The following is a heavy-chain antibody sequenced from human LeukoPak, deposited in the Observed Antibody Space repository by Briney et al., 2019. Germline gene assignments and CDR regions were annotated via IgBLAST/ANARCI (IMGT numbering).Heavy chain of an antibody. J-gene: IGHJ4*02. Sequence: PSETLSLTCTVSGGSISSYYWSWIRQPAGKGLEWIGRIYTSGSTNHNPSLKSRVTMSVDTSKNQFSLKLSSVTAADTAVYYCARCPYYYDSSGYDYWGKGTRVTVSS. V-gene: IGHV4-4*07. CDR3: ARCPYYYDSSGYDY. D-gene: IGHD3-22*01. CDR1: GGSISSYY. CDR2: IYTSGST.